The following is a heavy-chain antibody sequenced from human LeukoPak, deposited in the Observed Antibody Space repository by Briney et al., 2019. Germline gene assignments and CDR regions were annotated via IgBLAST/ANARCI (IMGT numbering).Heavy chain of an antibody. J-gene: IGHJ5*02. CDR3: ARDDWFDP. V-gene: IGHV3-74*01. CDR2: IHPDGSDT. Sequence: GGSLRLSCAVSGFAFSTYWMHWVRQAPGKGRVWVSLIHPDGSDTNYAASVKGRFTISRDNAKNTLYLQMNSLRAEDTAVYYCARDDWFDPWGQGTLVTVSS. CDR1: GFAFSTYW.